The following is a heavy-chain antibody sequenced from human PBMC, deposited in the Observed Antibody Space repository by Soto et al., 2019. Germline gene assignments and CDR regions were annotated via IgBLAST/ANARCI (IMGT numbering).Heavy chain of an antibody. CDR1: GFTFDDYA. CDR2: ISWNSNII. CDR3: AKGGPDSFCSAGRCYFDS. Sequence: EVQLVESGGGLVQPGRSLRLSCAASGFTFDDYAMHWVRRVPGKGLEWVSSISWNSNIIAYADSVKGRFTISRGNATNSRYLQMNSLRPEDTALYYGAKGGPDSFCSAGRCYFDSWCQGTPVTVSS. D-gene: IGHD2-15*01. J-gene: IGHJ4*02. V-gene: IGHV3-9*01.